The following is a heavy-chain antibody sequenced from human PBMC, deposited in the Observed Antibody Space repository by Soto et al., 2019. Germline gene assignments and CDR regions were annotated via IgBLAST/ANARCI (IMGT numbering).Heavy chain of an antibody. D-gene: IGHD3-10*01. V-gene: IGHV1-18*01. CDR3: ARETGTYINYCYGMDV. CDR1: GFSFSNYG. J-gene: IGHJ6*04. Sequence: ASVKVSCKVSGFSFSNYGISWVRQAPGQGLEWLGWISGHNGDTKYAQNLQGRVTMTADTSTSTAYMELRSLTSNDTAVYYCARETGTYINYCYGMDVWGKGPTVTVS. CDR2: ISGHNGDT.